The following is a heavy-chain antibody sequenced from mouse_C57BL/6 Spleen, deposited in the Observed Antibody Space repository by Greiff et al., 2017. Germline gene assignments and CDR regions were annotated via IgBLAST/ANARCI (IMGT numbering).Heavy chain of an antibody. Sequence: VHLVESGPGLVAPSQSLSITCTVSGFSLTSYGVSWVRQPPGKGLEWLGVIWGDGSKNNHSALISRLSISKDNSKSQVFLKLNSPQTDDTATYYCAKIYGNSYAMDYWGQGTSVTVSS. CDR2: IWGDGSK. D-gene: IGHD2-1*01. V-gene: IGHV2-3*01. CDR1: GFSLTSYG. J-gene: IGHJ4*01. CDR3: AKIYGNSYAMDY.